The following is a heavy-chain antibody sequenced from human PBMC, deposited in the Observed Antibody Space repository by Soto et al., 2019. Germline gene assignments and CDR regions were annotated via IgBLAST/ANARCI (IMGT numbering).Heavy chain of an antibody. CDR1: GYSFTSYW. CDR2: IYPGDSDT. CDR3: ARHPRRIAGAGRRGGYYYGMDV. Sequence: GESLKISCKGSGYSFTSYWIGWVRQMPGKGLEWMGIIYPGDSDTRYSPSFQGQVTISADKSISTAYLQWSRLKASDTAMYYCARHPRRIAGAGRRGGYYYGMDVWGQGTTVTVSS. J-gene: IGHJ6*02. D-gene: IGHD6-13*01. V-gene: IGHV5-51*01.